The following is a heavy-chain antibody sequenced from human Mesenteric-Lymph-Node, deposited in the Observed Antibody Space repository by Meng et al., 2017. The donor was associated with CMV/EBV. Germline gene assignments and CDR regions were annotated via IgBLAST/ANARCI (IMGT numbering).Heavy chain of an antibody. CDR2: ISYDGSNK. V-gene: IGHV3-30-3*01. CDR1: GFTFSSYA. D-gene: IGHD2-2*02. CDR3: ARARCSSTGCYKGDDYYYGMDV. Sequence: GESLKISCAASGFTFSSYAMHWVRQAPGKGLEWVAVISYDGSNKYYADSVKGRFTISRDNSKNTLYLQMNSLRAEDTAVYYCARARCSSTGCYKGDDYYYGMDVWGQGTTVTVSS. J-gene: IGHJ6*02.